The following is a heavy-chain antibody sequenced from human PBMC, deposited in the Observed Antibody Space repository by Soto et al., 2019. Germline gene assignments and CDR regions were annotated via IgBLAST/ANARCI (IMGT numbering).Heavy chain of an antibody. D-gene: IGHD6-19*01. J-gene: IGHJ4*02. V-gene: IGHV4-59*01. CDR2: IYNAEST. Sequence: QMQLQESGPGLVKPSETMSLTCTASGASISNYYWNWIRQPPGKGLEWIGHIYNAESTNYNPSLNSRVTISVDTSKNQFSLKLASVTAADTAVYYCAQTTGWPGFDYWGQGILVTVSS. CDR1: GASISNYY. CDR3: AQTTGWPGFDY.